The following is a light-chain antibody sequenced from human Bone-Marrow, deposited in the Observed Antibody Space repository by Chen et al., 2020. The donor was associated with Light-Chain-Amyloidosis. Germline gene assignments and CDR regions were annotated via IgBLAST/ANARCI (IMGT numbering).Light chain of an antibody. CDR2: RDT. V-gene: IGLV3-25*03. Sequence: SYELTQPPSVSVSPGQTARLTCPGDVLPTKYAYWYQQKPGQAPVLVIHRDTERPSGISERFSGSSSGTTATLTISGVQAEDEADYHCQSADSSGTYEVIFGGGTKLTVL. CDR3: QSADSSGTYEVI. CDR1: VLPTKY. J-gene: IGLJ2*01.